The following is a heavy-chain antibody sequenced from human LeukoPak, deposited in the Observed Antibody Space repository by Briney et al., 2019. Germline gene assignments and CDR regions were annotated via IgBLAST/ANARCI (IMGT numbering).Heavy chain of an antibody. Sequence: PGGSLRPSCAASGFPFSTFGMHWVRQAPGKGLEWVAAIAYDGSVKYYPDSVKGRLTISRDNSKNTLYLQMNSLRAEDTAVYYCAKDRTVVGATSFDYWGLGTLVTVSS. V-gene: IGHV3-30*18. CDR2: IAYDGSVK. J-gene: IGHJ4*02. CDR3: AKDRTVVGATSFDY. D-gene: IGHD1-26*01. CDR1: GFPFSTFG.